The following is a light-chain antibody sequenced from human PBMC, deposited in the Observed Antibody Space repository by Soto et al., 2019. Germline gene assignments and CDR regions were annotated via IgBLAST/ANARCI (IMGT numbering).Light chain of an antibody. CDR1: QTISSC. Sequence: DIQMTQSPSTLSGSVGDRVTITCRASQTISSCFAWYQQKPGKAPKLLIYKASTLKSGVPSRFSGSGSGTEFTLTISSLQPDDFAAYYCQHYNSYSEAFGQGTKVELK. CDR2: KAS. J-gene: IGKJ1*01. CDR3: QHYNSYSEA. V-gene: IGKV1-5*03.